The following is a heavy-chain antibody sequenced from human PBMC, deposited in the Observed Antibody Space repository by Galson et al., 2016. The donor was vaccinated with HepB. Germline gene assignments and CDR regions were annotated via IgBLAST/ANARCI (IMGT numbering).Heavy chain of an antibody. D-gene: IGHD3/OR15-3a*01. J-gene: IGHJ6*02. CDR3: AHSFWTPRASYYYDVGMDV. Sequence: PALVKPTQTLTLTCTFSGFSLSTSGVGVGWIRQPPGKALEWLALIYWDDDRRYSPSLKSRLTISKDTSKNQVVLTMTNMDPVDTATYYCAHSFWTPRASYYYDVGMDVWGQGTTVTVSS. CDR1: GFSLSTSGVG. CDR2: IYWDDDR. V-gene: IGHV2-5*02.